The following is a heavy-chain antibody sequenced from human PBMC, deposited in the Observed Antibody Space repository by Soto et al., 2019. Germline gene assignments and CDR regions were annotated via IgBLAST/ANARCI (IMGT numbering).Heavy chain of an antibody. J-gene: IGHJ5*02. V-gene: IGHV1-69*13. D-gene: IGHD3-3*02. CDR3: AAFDPGPMGFDP. CDR1: GVTFSRQD. CDR2: IIPIFGTP. Sequence: SVKVSCKASGVTFSRQDMRWVRQAPGQGLEWMGGIIPIFGTPQYAEKFQDRVTITADESTSTAYMELSSLTSEDTAVYYCAAFDPGPMGFDPWGQGTLVTVSS.